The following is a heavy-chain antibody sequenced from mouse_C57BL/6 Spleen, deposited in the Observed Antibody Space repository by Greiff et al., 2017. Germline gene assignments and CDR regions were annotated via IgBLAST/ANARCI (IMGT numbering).Heavy chain of an antibody. CDR1: GYTFTDYY. J-gene: IGHJ2*01. CDR2: INPNNGGT. CDR3: ARLNTVYYYDC. V-gene: IGHV1-26*01. D-gene: IGHD1-1*01. Sequence: EVQLQQSGPELVKPGASVKISCKASGYTFTDYYMNWVKQSHGKSLEWIGDINPNNGGTSYNQKFKGKATLTVDKSSSTAYMELRSLTSEDSAFYYCARLNTVYYYDCWGKGTTLTVSS.